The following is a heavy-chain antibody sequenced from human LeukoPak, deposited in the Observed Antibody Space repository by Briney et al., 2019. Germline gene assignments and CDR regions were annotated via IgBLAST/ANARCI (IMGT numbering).Heavy chain of an antibody. V-gene: IGHV1-69*06. CDR1: GGTFSSYA. CDR2: IIPIFGTA. CDR3: ARVDPDVDIAVAAFDY. D-gene: IGHD6-19*01. Sequence: ASVKVSCKASGGTFSSYAISWVRQAPGQGLEWMGGIIPIFGTANYAQKFQGRVTITADKSASTAYMELSSLRSEDTAVYYCARVDPDVDIAVAAFDYWGQGTLVTVSS. J-gene: IGHJ4*02.